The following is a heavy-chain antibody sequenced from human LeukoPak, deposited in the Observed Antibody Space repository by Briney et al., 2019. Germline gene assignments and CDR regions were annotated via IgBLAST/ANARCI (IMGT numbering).Heavy chain of an antibody. D-gene: IGHD3-10*01. V-gene: IGHV4-34*01. Sequence: SETLSLTCAVYGGSFSGYYWSWIRQPPGKGLEWIGEINHSGSTNYNPSLKSRVTISVDTSKNQFSLKLSSVTAADTAVYYCARDTVLLWFGETDHYYHYYMDVWGKGTTVTVSS. CDR2: INHSGST. CDR3: ARDTVLLWFGETDHYYHYYMDV. CDR1: GGSFSGYY. J-gene: IGHJ6*03.